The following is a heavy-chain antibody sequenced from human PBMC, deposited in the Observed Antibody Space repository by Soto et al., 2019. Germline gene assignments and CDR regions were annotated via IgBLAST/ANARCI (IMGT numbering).Heavy chain of an antibody. J-gene: IGHJ5*02. CDR1: GGSITRGCYY. D-gene: IGHD3-22*01. CDR3: AHRRSTYYYDSTFDP. V-gene: IGHV4-31*03. Sequence: PSETLSLTCTVSGGSITRGCYYWSWIRQHPGKGLEWIGYIYNSGTTYYNPSLKSRVTISVDTSKNQVVLTMTNMDPVDTATYYCAHRRSTYYYDSTFDPWGQGTLVTVSS. CDR2: IYNSGTT.